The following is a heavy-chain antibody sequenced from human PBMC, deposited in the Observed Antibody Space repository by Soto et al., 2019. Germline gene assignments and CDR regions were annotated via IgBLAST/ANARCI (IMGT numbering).Heavy chain of an antibody. D-gene: IGHD3-16*01. CDR3: EKPMGPIDY. V-gene: IGHV3-30*18. CDR2: ISYDGSNK. CDR1: GFTFSSYG. Sequence: QVQLVESGGGVVQPGRSLRLSCAASGFTFSSYGMHWVRQAPGKGLEWVAVISYDGSNKYYADSVRGRFTISRDNSKNTLYLQMNSLGAEDTAVYYCEKPMGPIDYWVQGIMVTVFS. J-gene: IGHJ4*02.